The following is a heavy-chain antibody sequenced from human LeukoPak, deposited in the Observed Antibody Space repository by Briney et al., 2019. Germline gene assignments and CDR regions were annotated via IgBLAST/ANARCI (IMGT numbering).Heavy chain of an antibody. J-gene: IGHJ4*01. V-gene: IGHV3-74*01. D-gene: IGHD6-6*01. Sequence: PGGSLRLSCTGSGFTLRNYWMHWVRQVSGKRLVWVSRISGDGSVTNYADSVQGRFTISRDNAENILYLQINNLRSEDTAVYYRARYSSSSGGASYYLDYWGHGTLVTVSS. CDR3: ARYSSSSGGASYYLDY. CDR1: GFTLRNYW. CDR2: ISGDGSVT.